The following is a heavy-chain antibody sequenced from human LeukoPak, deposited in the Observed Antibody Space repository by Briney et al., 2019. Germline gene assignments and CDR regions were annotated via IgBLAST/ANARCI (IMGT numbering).Heavy chain of an antibody. CDR1: VGSISSSSYY. CDR2: IYYSGST. V-gene: IGHV4-30-4*08. D-gene: IGHD6-19*01. CDR3: ARGSSGWALIDY. Sequence: SETLSLTCTVSVGSISSSSYYWGWIRQPPGKGLEWIGYIYYSGSTYYNPSLKSRVTISVDTSKNQFSLKLSSVTAADTAVYYCARGSSGWALIDYWGQGTLVTVSS. J-gene: IGHJ4*02.